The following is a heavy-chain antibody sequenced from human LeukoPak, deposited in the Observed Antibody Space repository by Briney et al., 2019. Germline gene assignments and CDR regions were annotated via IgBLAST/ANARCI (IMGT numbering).Heavy chain of an antibody. CDR3: ARQGGAFDI. J-gene: IGHJ3*02. Sequence: GEYLILYCKGSGYSYPNYWIEWVRQIPGKGPEWMGIIYPGDSDTRYSPSFQGQVTISADKSISTAYLQWSSLKASDTAMYYCARQGGAFDIWGQGTMVTVSS. CDR2: IYPGDSDT. CDR1: GYSYPNYW. V-gene: IGHV5-51*01.